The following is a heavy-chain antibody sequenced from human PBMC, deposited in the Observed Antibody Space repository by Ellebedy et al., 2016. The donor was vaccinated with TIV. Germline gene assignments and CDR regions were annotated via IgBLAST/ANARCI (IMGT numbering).Heavy chain of an antibody. CDR2: INSDGSST. D-gene: IGHD3-10*01. V-gene: IGHV3-74*01. Sequence: GESLKISCAASGFTFSTYWMHWVRQAPGKGLVWVSRINSDGSSTTYADSVKGRFTISRDNSKNTLFLQMNSLRAEDAAVYYCAKVHMVREYYYYGMDVWGQGTTVTVSS. CDR3: AKVHMVREYYYYGMDV. J-gene: IGHJ6*02. CDR1: GFTFSTYW.